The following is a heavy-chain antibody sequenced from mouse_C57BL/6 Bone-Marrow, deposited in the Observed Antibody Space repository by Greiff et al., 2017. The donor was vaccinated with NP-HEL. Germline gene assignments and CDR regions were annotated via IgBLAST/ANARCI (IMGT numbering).Heavy chain of an antibody. CDR2: IRPNSGST. Sequence: QVQLQQPGADLVKPGASVKLSCTASGYTFTSYWMHWVQQTPGQGLEWIGMIRPNSGSTNYTENFKSKATLTVDKTSSTAYMQLSSLTSEDSAVYYCARYGNYPYYFGCWGKGATLTVSS. CDR1: GYTFTSYW. CDR3: ARYGNYPYYFGC. V-gene: IGHV1-64*01. D-gene: IGHD2-10*02. J-gene: IGHJ2*01.